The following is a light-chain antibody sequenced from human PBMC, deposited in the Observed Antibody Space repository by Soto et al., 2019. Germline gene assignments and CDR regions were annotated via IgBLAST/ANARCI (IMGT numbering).Light chain of an antibody. J-gene: IGKJ5*01. CDR3: QQSSSSPPTT. V-gene: IGKV1-39*01. CDR2: AAS. CDR1: QNIDNH. Sequence: DIPLTQSPSSLSASLGDSVSISCRASQNIDNHLHWYRQKSGKAPEVLIYAASTFRDGVSSRFSGSGYGTEFTLTINDLQPEDFATYYCQQSSSSPPTTFGQGTRLDI.